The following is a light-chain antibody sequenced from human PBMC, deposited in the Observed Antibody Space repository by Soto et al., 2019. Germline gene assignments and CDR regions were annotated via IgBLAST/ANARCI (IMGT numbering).Light chain of an antibody. CDR3: QQRSIWPPLT. Sequence: EIVLTQSPATLSLSPGERATLSCRASQSVSSFLAWYQQKPGQAPRLLIYDASNRATGIPARFSGSGSGTDFTLTISSLELEDFAVYYCQQRSIWPPLTFGGGTKVEIK. CDR1: QSVSSF. CDR2: DAS. J-gene: IGKJ4*01. V-gene: IGKV3-11*01.